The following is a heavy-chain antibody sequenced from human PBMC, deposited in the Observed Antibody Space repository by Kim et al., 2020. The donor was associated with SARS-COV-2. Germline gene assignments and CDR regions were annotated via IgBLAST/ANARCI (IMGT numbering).Heavy chain of an antibody. CDR3: AREDYYGSGSGY. CDR1: GGSFSGYY. Sequence: SETLSLTCAVYGGSFSGYYWSWIRQPPGKGLEWIGEINHSGSTNYNPSLKSRVTISVDTSKNQFSLKLSSVTAADTAVYYCAREDYYGSGSGYWGQGTLVTVSS. J-gene: IGHJ4*02. CDR2: INHSGST. D-gene: IGHD3-10*01. V-gene: IGHV4-34*01.